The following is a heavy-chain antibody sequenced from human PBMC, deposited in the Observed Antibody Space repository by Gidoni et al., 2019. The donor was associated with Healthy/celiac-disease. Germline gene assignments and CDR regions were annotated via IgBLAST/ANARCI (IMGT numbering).Heavy chain of an antibody. V-gene: IGHV4-34*01. Sequence: QVQLQQWGAGLLKPSETLSLTCAVYGGSFSGYYWSWIRQPPGKGLEWIGEINHSGSTNYNPSLKSRVTISVDTSKNQFSLKLSSVTAADTAVYYCARAPPLHCSGGSCYPGSFDYWGQGTLVTVSS. D-gene: IGHD2-15*01. CDR1: GGSFSGYY. CDR3: ARAPPLHCSGGSCYPGSFDY. J-gene: IGHJ4*02. CDR2: INHSGST.